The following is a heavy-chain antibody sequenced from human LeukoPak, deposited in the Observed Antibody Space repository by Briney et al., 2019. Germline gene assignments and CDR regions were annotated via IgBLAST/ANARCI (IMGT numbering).Heavy chain of an antibody. CDR3: ARDGVRIYYYYMDV. V-gene: IGHV3-30*04. J-gene: IGHJ6*03. CDR1: GFTFSSYA. CDR2: ISYDGSNK. Sequence: GGSLRLSCAASGFTFSSYAMHWVRQAPGKGLEWVAVISYDGSNKYYADSVKGRFTISRDNAKNSLYLQMNSLRAEDTAVYYCARDGVRIYYYYMDVWGKGTTVTVSS. D-gene: IGHD1-14*01.